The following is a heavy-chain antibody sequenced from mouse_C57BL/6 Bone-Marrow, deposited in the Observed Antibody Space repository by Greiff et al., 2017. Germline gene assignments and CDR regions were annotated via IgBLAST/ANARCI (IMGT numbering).Heavy chain of an antibody. D-gene: IGHD4-1*01. V-gene: IGHV5-4*01. CDR2: ISDGGSYT. CDR3: ARDRRGASWDPAWCAY. CDR1: GFTFSSYA. Sequence: EVKLMESGGGLVKPGGSLKLSCAASGFTFSSYAMSWVRQTPEKRLEWVATISDGGSYTYYPDNVKGRFTISRDNAKNNLYLQMSRLKSEDTAMYYCARDRRGASWDPAWCAYWGQGTLVTGSA. J-gene: IGHJ3*01.